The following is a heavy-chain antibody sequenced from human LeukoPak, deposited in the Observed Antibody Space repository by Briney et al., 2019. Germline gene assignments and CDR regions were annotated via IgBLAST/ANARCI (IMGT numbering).Heavy chain of an antibody. CDR3: AREDAGGTYSFDY. J-gene: IGHJ4*02. CDR2: IYTSGIT. D-gene: IGHD1-26*01. V-gene: IGHV3-66*01. CDR1: GFTVSSNF. Sequence: GGSLRLSCAGSGFTVSSNFMSWVRQAPGKGPEWVSVIYTSGITYYADSVRGRFTISRDNSKNTLYLQMDSLTAEDTAVYYCAREDAGGTYSFDYWGQGSLVTVSS.